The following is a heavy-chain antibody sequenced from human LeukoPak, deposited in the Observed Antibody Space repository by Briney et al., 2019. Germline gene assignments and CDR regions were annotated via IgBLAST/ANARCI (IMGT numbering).Heavy chain of an antibody. V-gene: IGHV4-39*01. CDR1: GGSISSSGYY. J-gene: IGHJ4*02. CDR3: ARQEYYDYVWGSYRIDY. Sequence: SETLSLTCTVSGGSISSSGYYWGWIRQPPGKGLEWIGSIYYSGSTYYNPSLKSRVTISVDTSKNQFSLKLSSVTAADTAVYYCARQEYYDYVWGSYRIDYWGQGTLVTVSS. D-gene: IGHD3-16*02. CDR2: IYYSGST.